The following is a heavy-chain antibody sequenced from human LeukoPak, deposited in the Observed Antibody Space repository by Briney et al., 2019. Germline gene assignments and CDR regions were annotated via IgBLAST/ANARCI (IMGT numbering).Heavy chain of an antibody. V-gene: IGHV3-64D*06. D-gene: IGHD6-19*01. CDR1: GFTFSSYA. CDR2: ISSNGGST. CDR3: ARDLGSGWDVDYYYGMDV. Sequence: GGSLRLSCSASGFTFSSYAMHWVRQAPGKGLEYVSAISSNGGSTYYADSVKGRFTISRDNSKNTLYLQMSSLRAEDTAVYYCARDLGSGWDVDYYYGMDVWGKGTTVTVSS. J-gene: IGHJ6*04.